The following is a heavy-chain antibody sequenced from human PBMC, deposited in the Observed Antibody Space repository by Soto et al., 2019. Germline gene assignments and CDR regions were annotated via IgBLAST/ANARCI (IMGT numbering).Heavy chain of an antibody. CDR1: GFTFGEYA. J-gene: IGHJ4*02. CDR2: ISWDGSNR. Sequence: PGGSLRLSCAASGFTFGEYAMHWVRQPPGKGLEWVSLISWDGSNRYYADSVQGRFTISRDNSKYSLYLEMNSLRPEDTALYYCAKDISRGPTKNYDFWSGPDYWGQGTLVTVSS. D-gene: IGHD3-3*01. CDR3: AKDISRGPTKNYDFWSGPDY. V-gene: IGHV3-43D*04.